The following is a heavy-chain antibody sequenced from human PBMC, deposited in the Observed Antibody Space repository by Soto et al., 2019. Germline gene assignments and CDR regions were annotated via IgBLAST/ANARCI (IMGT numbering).Heavy chain of an antibody. Sequence: QVQLVESGGGVVQPGRSLRLSCTASGFTFSSYGMHWVRQAPGKGLEWVAVIWYDGSITYYADSVKGRFTISRDNSKNTLYLQMNNLRAEDTAVYCCARDRVDYWGQGILVTVSS. CDR1: GFTFSSYG. V-gene: IGHV3-33*01. CDR2: IWYDGSIT. CDR3: ARDRVDY. J-gene: IGHJ4*02.